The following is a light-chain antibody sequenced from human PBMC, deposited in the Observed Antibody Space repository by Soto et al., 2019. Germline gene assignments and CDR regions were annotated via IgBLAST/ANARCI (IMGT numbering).Light chain of an antibody. CDR1: QSVTDK. J-gene: IGKJ5*01. CDR3: QQYNNWPPIT. Sequence: EIVMTQSPATLSISPGQRATLSCRASQSVTDKLAWFQQKPGQAPRLLIYDASTRATGVPPRFSGSGSGTDFTLTITNLQSEDFAVYYCQQYNNWPPITFGQGTRLEI. V-gene: IGKV3-15*01. CDR2: DAS.